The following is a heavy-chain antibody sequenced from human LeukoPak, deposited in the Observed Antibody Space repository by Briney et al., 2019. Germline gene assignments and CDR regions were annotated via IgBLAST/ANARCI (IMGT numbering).Heavy chain of an antibody. Sequence: PGGSLRLSCAASGFTFSSYAMSWVRQAPGKGLEWVSAISGSGGSTYYADSVKGRFTISRDNSKDTLYLQMNSLRAEDTAVYYCAKARLWFGELDYWGQGTLVTVSS. J-gene: IGHJ4*02. CDR2: ISGSGGST. CDR3: AKARLWFGELDY. V-gene: IGHV3-23*01. D-gene: IGHD3-10*01. CDR1: GFTFSSYA.